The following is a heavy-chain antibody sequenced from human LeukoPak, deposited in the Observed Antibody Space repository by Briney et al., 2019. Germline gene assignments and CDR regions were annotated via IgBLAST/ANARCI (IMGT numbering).Heavy chain of an antibody. CDR3: ARRYSTGWYTSRANWLDP. J-gene: IGHJ5*02. CDR1: GGSISSSNW. CDR2: IYHSGGT. D-gene: IGHD6-19*01. V-gene: IGHV4-4*02. Sequence: SGSLSLTCAVSGGSISSSNWWSWVRQPPGKGLEWIGEIYHSGGTNYNPSLKSRVTISVDKSKNQFSLKLSSVTAADTAVYYCARRYSTGWYTSRANWLDPWGQGTLVTVSS.